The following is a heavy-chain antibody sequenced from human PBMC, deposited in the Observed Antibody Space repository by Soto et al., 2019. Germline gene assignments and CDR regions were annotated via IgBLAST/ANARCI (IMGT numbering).Heavy chain of an antibody. J-gene: IGHJ4*02. D-gene: IGHD5-12*01. V-gene: IGHV4-59*01. CDR1: GGSISSYY. CDR2: IYYSGST. CDR3: AIYSGYEYYFDY. Sequence: PSETLSLTCTVSGGSISSYYWSWIRQPPGKGLEWIGYIYYSGSTNYNPSLKRRVTISVDTSKNQFSLKLSSVTAADTAVYYCAIYSGYEYYFDYWGQGTLVTVSS.